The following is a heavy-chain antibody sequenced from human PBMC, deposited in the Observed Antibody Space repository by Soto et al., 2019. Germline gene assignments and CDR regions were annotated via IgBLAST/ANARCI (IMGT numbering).Heavy chain of an antibody. D-gene: IGHD1-26*01. J-gene: IGHJ6*02. CDR2: IYSDGST. CDR1: GFSVSVYY. Sequence: DVEVVESGGGLVQPGGSLRLSCAASGFSVSVYYMTWLRQAPGKGLEWVSAIYSDGSTYYADSVKGRFTLSRDKSKKPLYLQMSSLRAEDTAMYYCARIYSGGFSVWGQGTTVTVSS. CDR3: ARIYSGGFSV. V-gene: IGHV3-66*01.